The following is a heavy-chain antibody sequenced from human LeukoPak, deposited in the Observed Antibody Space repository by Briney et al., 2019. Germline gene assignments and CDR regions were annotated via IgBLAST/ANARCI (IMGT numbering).Heavy chain of an antibody. CDR2: ITSNSDNR. D-gene: IGHD1-1*01. J-gene: IGHJ6*02. CDR1: GFTFDDYA. V-gene: IGHV3-9*01. Sequence: GGSLRLSCAVSGFTFDDYAMHWVRLAPGKGLEWVSGITSNSDNRGYADSVKGRFTISRDNSKNTLYLQMNSLRAEDTAVYYCARVGGTLDYYYGMDVWGQGTTVTVSS. CDR3: ARVGGTLDYYYGMDV.